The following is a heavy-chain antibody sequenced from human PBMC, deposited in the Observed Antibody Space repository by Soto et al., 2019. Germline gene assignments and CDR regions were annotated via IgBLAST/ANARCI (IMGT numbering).Heavy chain of an antibody. J-gene: IGHJ4*02. V-gene: IGHV3-23*01. D-gene: IGHD3-22*01. CDR1: GFTFSIYA. CDR2: ISGSGGAT. CDR3: AKDAPGSGWLSDY. Sequence: EGQLLESGGGLVQAGGSLRLSCAASGFTFSIYAMSWVRQAPGKGLEWVSTISGSGGATYADSVKGRFTISRDNSKNTLCLQVNSLRVEDTAVYYCAKDAPGSGWLSDYWGQGTLVTVSS.